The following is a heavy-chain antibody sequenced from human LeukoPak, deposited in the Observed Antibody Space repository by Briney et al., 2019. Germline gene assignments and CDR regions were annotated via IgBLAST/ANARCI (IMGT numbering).Heavy chain of an antibody. CDR1: GFTFCNAR. CDR3: TPGASSSGGLSYY. Sequence: PGGSLRLSCALSGFTFCNARSKWVRQAPGKGLEWVGRIKSKTDGETTDYAAPVRGRFTISRDDSKTTLYLQMNSLKTEDTAIYYRTPGASSSGGLSYYWGQGTLVTVST. D-gene: IGHD6-19*01. J-gene: IGHJ4*02. CDR2: IKSKTDGETT. V-gene: IGHV3-15*01.